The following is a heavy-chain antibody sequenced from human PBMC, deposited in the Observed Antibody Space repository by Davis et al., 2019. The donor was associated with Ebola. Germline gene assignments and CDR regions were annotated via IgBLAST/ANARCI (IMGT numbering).Heavy chain of an antibody. V-gene: IGHV1-69*13. Sequence: SVKVSCKASGGTFSSYAISWVRQAPGQGLEWMGGIIPIFGTANYAQKFQGRVTITADESTSTAYMGLSILRSEDTAVYYCARRGGPMGIITMVQGVIRRGFYNWFDPWGQGTLVTVSS. CDR2: IIPIFGTA. CDR1: GGTFSSYA. J-gene: IGHJ5*02. CDR3: ARRGGPMGIITMVQGVIRRGFYNWFDP. D-gene: IGHD3-10*01.